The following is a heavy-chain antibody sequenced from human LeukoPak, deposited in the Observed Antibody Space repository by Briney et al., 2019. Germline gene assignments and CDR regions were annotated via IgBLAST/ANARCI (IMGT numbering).Heavy chain of an antibody. V-gene: IGHV4-39*01. CDR3: SRHEHDSSACNTGNSFDI. J-gene: IGHJ3*02. CDR2: IYYSGST. Sequence: PSETLSLTCSVSGDSIRSSSYFWGWIRQPPGKGLEWIGSIYYSGSTYYNPSLKSRVTISVDASKNQFSLKLISVTAADTAVYYCSRHEHDSSACNTGNSFDIWGQGTMVTVSS. D-gene: IGHD3-22*01. CDR1: GDSIRSSSYF.